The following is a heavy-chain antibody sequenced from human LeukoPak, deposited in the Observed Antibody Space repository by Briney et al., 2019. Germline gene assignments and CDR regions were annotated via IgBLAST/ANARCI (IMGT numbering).Heavy chain of an antibody. Sequence: PGGSLRLSCTASGFTFSSYAMSWVRQAPGKGLEWVSGVSGSGGSTYYADSVKGRFTIPRDNSKNTVYLQMNSLRAEDTAVYYCAKDAVFSPGIVVPGTDYWGQGTLVTVSS. CDR1: GFTFSSYA. D-gene: IGHD6-19*01. CDR2: VSGSGGST. J-gene: IGHJ4*02. CDR3: AKDAVFSPGIVVPGTDY. V-gene: IGHV3-23*01.